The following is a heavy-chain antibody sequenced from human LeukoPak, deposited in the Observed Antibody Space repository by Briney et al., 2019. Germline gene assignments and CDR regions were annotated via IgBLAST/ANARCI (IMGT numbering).Heavy chain of an antibody. CDR2: IYPGVSDT. Sequence: GEPLNISCQGSGYSSTSYSFGWVRQIHGKGLEWTRIIYPGVSDTRYSRSFHGQVSISADKSISTAYLQWSSLKASDTAMYYCARHGVGCSSTSCYTPYYYYGMDVWGQGTTVTVSS. V-gene: IGHV5-51*01. D-gene: IGHD2-2*02. CDR1: GYSSTSYS. J-gene: IGHJ6*02. CDR3: ARHGVGCSSTSCYTPYYYYGMDV.